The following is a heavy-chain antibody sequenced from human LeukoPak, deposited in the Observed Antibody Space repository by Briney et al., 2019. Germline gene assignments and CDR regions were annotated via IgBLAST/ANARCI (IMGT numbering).Heavy chain of an antibody. CDR3: ARGLGPVAGLYYFDY. V-gene: IGHV3-11*01. D-gene: IGHD6-19*01. Sequence: GGSLRLSCAASGFTFSDYYMSWIRQAPGKGLEWVSYISSSGSTIYYADSVKGRFTISRDNAKNSLYLQMNSLRAEDTALYHCARGLGPVAGLYYFDYWGQGTLVTVSS. CDR2: ISSSGSTI. J-gene: IGHJ4*02. CDR1: GFTFSDYY.